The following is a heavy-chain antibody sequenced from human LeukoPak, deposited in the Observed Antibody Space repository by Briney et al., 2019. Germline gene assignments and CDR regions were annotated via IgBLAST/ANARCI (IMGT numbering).Heavy chain of an antibody. D-gene: IGHD1-26*01. V-gene: IGHV1-2*02. CDR3: VRDQRGSHFDY. Sequence: ASVKVSCKASGYTFTGYYIHWVRQAPGQGLEWMGWIHPNYGGTNSAQKFQGRVTMTRDTSINTAYMEVSRLRSDDTAVYHCVRDQRGSHFDYWGQGTLVTVSS. CDR1: GYTFTGYY. CDR2: IHPNYGGT. J-gene: IGHJ4*02.